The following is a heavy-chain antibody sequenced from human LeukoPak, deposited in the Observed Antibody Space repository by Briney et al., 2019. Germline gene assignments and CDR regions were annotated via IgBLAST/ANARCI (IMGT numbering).Heavy chain of an antibody. CDR3: VKGCSYTSCYTSDY. D-gene: IGHD2-2*02. Sequence: GGSLRLSCAAAGFTFNNYAMTWVRQAPGKGLEGVSTISGSGDSTHYADSVKGRFTISRDNSKNMLYLQMNSLRVEDTAIYYCVKGCSYTSCYTSDYWGQGTLVTVSS. J-gene: IGHJ4*02. CDR2: ISGSGDST. V-gene: IGHV3-23*01. CDR1: GFTFNNYA.